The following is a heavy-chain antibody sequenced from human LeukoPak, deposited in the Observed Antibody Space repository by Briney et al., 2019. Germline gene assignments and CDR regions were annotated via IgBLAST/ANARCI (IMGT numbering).Heavy chain of an antibody. J-gene: IGHJ4*02. Sequence: SETPSPTCPVSGCSLSSGGYFWSWIRQHPGKGLEWIGYIYYSGSTYYNPSLKSRVNISVDTSKNQFSLKLSPVTAAGTAVYYWAGEGGGGNPPGYWGQGTLVTVSS. D-gene: IGHD2-15*01. CDR3: AGEGGGGNPPGY. CDR1: GCSLSSGGYF. CDR2: IYYSGST. V-gene: IGHV4-31*03.